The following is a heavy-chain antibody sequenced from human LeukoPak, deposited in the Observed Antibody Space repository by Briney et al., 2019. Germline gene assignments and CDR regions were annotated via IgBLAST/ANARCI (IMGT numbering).Heavy chain of an antibody. CDR1: GFTFSSYA. CDR3: AREGDYYDRSGYYYVANRLDY. D-gene: IGHD3-22*01. Sequence: GGSLRLSCAASGFTFSSYAMHWVRQAPGKGLEWVAVISYDGSNKYYADSVKGRFTISRDNSKNTLYLQMNSLRSEDTAVYYCAREGDYYDRSGYYYVANRLDYWGQGTLVTVSS. CDR2: ISYDGSNK. J-gene: IGHJ4*02. V-gene: IGHV3-30-3*01.